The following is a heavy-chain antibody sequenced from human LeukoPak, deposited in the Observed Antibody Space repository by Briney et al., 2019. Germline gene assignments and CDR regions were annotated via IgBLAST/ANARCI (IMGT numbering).Heavy chain of an antibody. J-gene: IGHJ4*02. V-gene: IGHV4-31*03. CDR2: IYYSGST. Sequence: SQTLSLTCTVSGGPISSGGYYWSWIRQHPGKGLEWIGYIYYSGSTYYNPSLKSRVTISVDTSKNQFSLKLSSVTAADTAVYYCARGVGIGIVVVIHFDYWGQGTLVTVSS. CDR3: ARGVGIGIVVVIHFDY. D-gene: IGHD3-22*01. CDR1: GGPISSGGYY.